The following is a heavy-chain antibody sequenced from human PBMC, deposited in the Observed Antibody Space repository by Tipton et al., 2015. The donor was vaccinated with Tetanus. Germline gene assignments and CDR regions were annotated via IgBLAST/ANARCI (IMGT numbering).Heavy chain of an antibody. D-gene: IGHD5-12*01. CDR3: ARANNDYPKKGPFDY. J-gene: IGHJ4*02. Sequence: LRLSCTVSGASVSRSSHYWTWIRQPPGKELGWVGYVYYSGSTNYHPSLKGRLTISVDTSKNQFSLNLRSVITADTAVYYCARANNDYPKKGPFDYWGQGILVTVSS. CDR2: VYYSGST. V-gene: IGHV4-61*01. CDR1: GASVSRSSHY.